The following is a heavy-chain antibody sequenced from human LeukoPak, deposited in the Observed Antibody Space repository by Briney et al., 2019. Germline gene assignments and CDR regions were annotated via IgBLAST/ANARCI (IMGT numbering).Heavy chain of an antibody. CDR2: MNPNSGNT. J-gene: IGHJ4*02. D-gene: IGHD2-15*01. CDR1: GYTFTSYD. Sequence: ASVKVSCKASGYTFTSYDINWVRQATGQGLEWMGWMNPNSGNTAYAQKFQGRVTMTRSTSISTAYMELSSLRSDDTAVYYCLISASDHYYFDYWGQGTLVTVSS. V-gene: IGHV1-8*01. CDR3: LISASDHYYFDY.